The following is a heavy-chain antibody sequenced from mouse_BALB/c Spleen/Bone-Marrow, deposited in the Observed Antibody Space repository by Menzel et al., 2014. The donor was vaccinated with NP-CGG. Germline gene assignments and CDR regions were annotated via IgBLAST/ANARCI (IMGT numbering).Heavy chain of an antibody. CDR1: GYTFTSYT. V-gene: IGHV1-4*02. J-gene: IGHJ2*01. Sequence: VQLQESAAELTRSGASVKMSCKASGYTFTSYTIQWVKQRPGQGLEWIGYINPTRGYTDYNQKFKDKTTLTADKSSSTAYMQLSSLTSEDSAVYFCAREGTYYAYFDYWGQGTTLTVSS. D-gene: IGHD1-1*01. CDR3: AREGTYYAYFDY. CDR2: INPTRGYT.